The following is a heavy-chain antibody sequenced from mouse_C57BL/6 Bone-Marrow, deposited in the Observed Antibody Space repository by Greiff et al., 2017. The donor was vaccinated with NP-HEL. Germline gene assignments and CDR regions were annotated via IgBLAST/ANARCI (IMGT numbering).Heavy chain of an antibody. CDR3: ARPPDYYGSPAWFAY. V-gene: IGHV5-15*01. CDR2: ISNLAYSI. D-gene: IGHD1-1*01. CDR1: GFTFSDYG. J-gene: IGHJ3*01. Sequence: EVKLVESGGGLVQPGGSLKLSCAASGFTFSDYGMAWVRQAPRKGPEWVAFISNLAYSIYYADTVTGRFTISRENAKNTLYLEMSSLRSEDTAMYYCARPPDYYGSPAWFAYWGQGTLVTVSA.